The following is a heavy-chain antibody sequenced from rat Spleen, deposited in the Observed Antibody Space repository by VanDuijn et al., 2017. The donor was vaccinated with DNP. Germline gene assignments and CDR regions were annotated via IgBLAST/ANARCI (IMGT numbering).Heavy chain of an antibody. Sequence: EVQLVESGGGLVQPGRSLKLSCAASGFTFSDYAMAWVRQAPKKGLEWVATISYDGSRTYYRDSVKGRFTISRDNAKSTLYLQMDSLRSEDTATYYCARRSDYAMDAWGQGTSVTVSS. CDR2: ISYDGSRT. J-gene: IGHJ4*01. V-gene: IGHV5-17*01. CDR3: ARRSDYAMDA. CDR1: GFTFSDYA.